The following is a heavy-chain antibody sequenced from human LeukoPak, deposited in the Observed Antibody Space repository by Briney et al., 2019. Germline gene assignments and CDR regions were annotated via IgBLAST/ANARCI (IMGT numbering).Heavy chain of an antibody. CDR3: ARAVGSSGYYFDW. V-gene: IGHV1-3*01. CDR1: GYTFTSYA. D-gene: IGHD3-22*01. J-gene: IGHJ4*02. CDR2: INAGNGNT. Sequence: ASVKVSCKASGYTFTSYAMHWVRQAPGQRLEWMGWINAGNGNTKYSQKFQGRVTITRDTSASTAYMELSSLRSEDTAVYYCARAVGSSGYYFDWWGQGTLVTVSS.